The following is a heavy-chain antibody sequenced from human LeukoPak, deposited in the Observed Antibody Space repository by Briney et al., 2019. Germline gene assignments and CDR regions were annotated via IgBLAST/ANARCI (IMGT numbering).Heavy chain of an antibody. V-gene: IGHV5-51*01. J-gene: IGHJ5*02. CDR1: GYSFTNYW. Sequence: GEALKISCKGSGYSFTNYWIGWVRQMPGKGVEWMGIIYPGESDTRYSPSFQGQVTISANKSSSTSYLQWSRLKASDTAMYYCARHDSEACSSTSGYGNWFDPWGQGTLVTVSS. CDR2: IYPGESDT. CDR3: ARHDSEACSSTSGYGNWFDP. D-gene: IGHD2-2*01.